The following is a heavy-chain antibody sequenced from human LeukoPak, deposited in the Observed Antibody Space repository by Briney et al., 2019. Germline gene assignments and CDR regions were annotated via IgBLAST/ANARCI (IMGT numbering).Heavy chain of an antibody. Sequence: GGSLRLSCAASGFSFSNYAMSWVRQAPGKGLEWVSAISGRDGSTYYAGYVKGRFTISRDNSKNTLYLQMNSLRAEDTAVYYCAKDGNYYDRSGYGDYWGQGTLVTVSS. CDR3: AKDGNYYDRSGYGDY. CDR1: GFSFSNYA. CDR2: ISGRDGST. D-gene: IGHD3-22*01. J-gene: IGHJ4*02. V-gene: IGHV3-23*01.